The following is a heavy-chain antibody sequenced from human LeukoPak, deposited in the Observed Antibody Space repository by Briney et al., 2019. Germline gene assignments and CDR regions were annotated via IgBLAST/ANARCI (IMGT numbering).Heavy chain of an antibody. V-gene: IGHV3-23*01. Sequence: GGSLGLSCAASGFTFSSSAMSWVRQAPGKGLEWVSAISNNGGYTYYADSVQGRFTISRDNSKSTLCLQMNSLRAEDTAVYYCGKNRYSGSLSPFDIWGQGTMVTVSS. J-gene: IGHJ3*02. CDR1: GFTFSSSA. D-gene: IGHD1-26*01. CDR3: GKNRYSGSLSPFDI. CDR2: ISNNGGYT.